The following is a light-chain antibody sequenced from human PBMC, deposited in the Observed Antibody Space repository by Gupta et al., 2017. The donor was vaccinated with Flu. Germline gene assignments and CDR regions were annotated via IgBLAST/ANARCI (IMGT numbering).Light chain of an antibody. CDR1: SSNIGNNY. Sequence: VTISCSGSSSNIGNNYVSWYHQLPATDPNLLIDDNNKRPSGIPDRCSCSTAGTSATPRTIGLQTGEEADDYCGASDTSSNIFVFGGGTKVTVL. J-gene: IGLJ3*02. CDR3: GASDTSSNIFV. V-gene: IGLV1-51*02. CDR2: DNN.